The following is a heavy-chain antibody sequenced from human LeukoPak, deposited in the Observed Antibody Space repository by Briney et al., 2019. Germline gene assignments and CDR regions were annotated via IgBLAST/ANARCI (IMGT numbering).Heavy chain of an antibody. D-gene: IGHD4-17*01. CDR2: INHSGST. Sequence: SETLSLTCAVYGGSFSGYYWSWISQPPGKGLEWIGEINHSGSTNYNPSLKSRVTISVDTSKNQFSLKLSSVTAADTAVYYCARAGRGTVTFSDYWGQGTLVTVSS. J-gene: IGHJ4*02. CDR1: GGSFSGYY. CDR3: ARAGRGTVTFSDY. V-gene: IGHV4-34*01.